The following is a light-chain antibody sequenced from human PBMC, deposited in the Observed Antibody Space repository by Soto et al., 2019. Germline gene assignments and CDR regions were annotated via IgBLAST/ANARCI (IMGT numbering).Light chain of an antibody. CDR3: QHYDSSSCHT. CDR2: GAS. J-gene: IGKJ2*01. V-gene: IGKV3-20*01. Sequence: EIVLTQSPGTLSLSPGERATLSCRTSQTIRSNLLTWYQQKPGQAPRLLIYGASTRAAGIPDRFSGSGSGTDFTLTISRLEPEDLAVYYSQHYDSSSCHTFGQPTKLQIK. CDR1: QTIRSNL.